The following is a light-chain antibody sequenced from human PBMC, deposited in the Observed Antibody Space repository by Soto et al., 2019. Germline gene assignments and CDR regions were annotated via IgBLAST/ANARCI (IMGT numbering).Light chain of an antibody. CDR2: GNS. J-gene: IGLJ3*02. CDR3: QSYDSSLSGSV. V-gene: IGLV1-40*01. Sequence: QSVLTQPPSVSGAPGQRVTISCTGSSSNIGAGYDVHWYQQLPGTAPKLLIYGNSNRPSGVPDRFSGSKSGTSASLAITGLXXEDEXDYYCQSYDSSLSGSVFGGGTKLTVL. CDR1: SSNIGAGYD.